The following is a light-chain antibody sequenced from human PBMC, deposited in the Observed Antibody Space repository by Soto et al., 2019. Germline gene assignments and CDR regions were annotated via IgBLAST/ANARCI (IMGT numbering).Light chain of an antibody. Sequence: EIVMTQSPATLSVSPGERATLSCRASQSVSSNLAWYQQKPGQAPRLLIYGASTRATGMPARFSGSGSGTEFTLTISSLQSEDFAVYYCQRYNNWPLYTFGKGTKLEIK. J-gene: IGKJ2*01. CDR3: QRYNNWPLYT. V-gene: IGKV3-15*01. CDR2: GAS. CDR1: QSVSSN.